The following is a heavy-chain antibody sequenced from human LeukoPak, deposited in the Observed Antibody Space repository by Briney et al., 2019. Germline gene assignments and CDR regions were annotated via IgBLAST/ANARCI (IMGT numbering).Heavy chain of an antibody. J-gene: IGHJ3*02. V-gene: IGHV1-3*03. CDR2: INAGNGNT. CDR3: ASPSRIAVAGSWAFDI. CDR1: GYTFTSYA. D-gene: IGHD6-19*01. Sequence: ASVKVSCKASGYTFTSYAMHWVRQAPGQRLEWMGWINAGNGNTKYSQEFQGRVTITRDTSASTAYMELSSLRSEDMAVYYCASPSRIAVAGSWAFDIWGQGTMVTVSS.